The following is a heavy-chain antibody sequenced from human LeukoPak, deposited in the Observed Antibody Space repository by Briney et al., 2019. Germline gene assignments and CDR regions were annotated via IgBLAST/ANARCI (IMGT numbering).Heavy chain of an antibody. CDR2: IKPDGREK. CDR1: GFTFSGCW. CDR3: ARFGPPHALDV. J-gene: IGHJ6*02. Sequence: GGSLRLSCAAPGFTFSGCWMSWVRQAPGKGLEWVAKIKPDGREKFYVDSVKGRFAISRDNAKNSLYLQVNSLTAEDTAVYFCARFGPPHALDVWGQGTTVTVSS. D-gene: IGHD3-10*01. V-gene: IGHV3-7*04.